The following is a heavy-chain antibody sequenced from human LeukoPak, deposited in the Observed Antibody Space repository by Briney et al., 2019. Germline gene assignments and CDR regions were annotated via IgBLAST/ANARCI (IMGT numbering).Heavy chain of an antibody. V-gene: IGHV4-61*02. J-gene: IGHJ6*02. CDR3: ARNIAARTDYYYGMDV. D-gene: IGHD6-6*01. Sequence: SGTLPLTCTVSGGSISSGSYYWSWIRQPAGKGLEWIGRIYTSGSTNYNPSLKSRVTISVDTSKNQFSLKLSSVTAADTAVYYCARNIAARTDYYYGMDVWGQGTTVTVSS. CDR2: IYTSGST. CDR1: GGSISSGSYY.